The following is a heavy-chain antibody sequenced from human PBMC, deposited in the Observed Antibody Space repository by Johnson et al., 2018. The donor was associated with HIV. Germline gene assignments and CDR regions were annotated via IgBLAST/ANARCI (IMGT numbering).Heavy chain of an antibody. J-gene: IGHJ3*02. CDR3: ARDWDYAHAFDI. CDR2: IWYDGSNK. Sequence: QVQLVESGGGVVQPGRSLRLSCAASGFTFSSYGMHWVRQAPGKGLEWVAVIWYDGSNKYYADSVKGRFTISRDNSKNTVFLQMNSLRTDDTAVYYCARDWDYAHAFDIWGQGTMVTVSS. V-gene: IGHV3-33*08. D-gene: IGHD4-17*01. CDR1: GFTFSSYG.